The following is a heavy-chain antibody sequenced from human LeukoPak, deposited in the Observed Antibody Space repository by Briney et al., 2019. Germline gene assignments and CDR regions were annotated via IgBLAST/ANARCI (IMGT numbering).Heavy chain of an antibody. D-gene: IGHD2-15*01. V-gene: IGHV3-74*01. CDR3: ARKYCSGGSCYPDY. CDR2: INSDGSST. CDR1: GFTFSSYW. J-gene: IGHJ4*02. Sequence: PGGSLRLSCAASGFTFSSYWMHWVRHAPGKGLVWVSRINSDGSSTSYADSVKGRFTISRDNAKNTLYLQMNSLRAEDTAVYYCARKYCSGGSCYPDYWGQGTLVTVSS.